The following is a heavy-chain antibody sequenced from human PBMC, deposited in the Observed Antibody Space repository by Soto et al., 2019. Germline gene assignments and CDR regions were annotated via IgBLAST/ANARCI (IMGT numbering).Heavy chain of an antibody. D-gene: IGHD3-10*01. CDR1: GYTFTSYG. CDR3: ARIPEAGGIDY. CDR2: ISAYNGNT. J-gene: IGHJ4*02. Sequence: QVQLVQSGAEVKKPGASVKVSCKASGYTFTSYGISWVRQAPGQGLEWMGWISAYNGNTNYAQKLQGRVTMTTDTSPSTAYRGLRSLSADDTAVYYCARIPEAGGIDYWGQGTLVTVSS. V-gene: IGHV1-18*01.